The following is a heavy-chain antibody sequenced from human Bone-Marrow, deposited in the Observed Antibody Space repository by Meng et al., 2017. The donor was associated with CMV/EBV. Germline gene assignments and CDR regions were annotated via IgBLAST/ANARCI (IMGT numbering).Heavy chain of an antibody. CDR2: ISAYNGNT. V-gene: IGHV1-18*01. CDR3: ARDEEMGPAAQNYYGMDV. Sequence: ASVKVSCKASGYTFTSYGISWVRQAPGQGLEWMGWISAYNGNTNYAQKLQGRVTMTTDTSTSTAYMELRSLRSDDTAVYYCARDEEMGPAAQNYYGMDVWGQGTTVTVYS. D-gene: IGHD2-2*01. J-gene: IGHJ6*01. CDR1: GYTFTSYG.